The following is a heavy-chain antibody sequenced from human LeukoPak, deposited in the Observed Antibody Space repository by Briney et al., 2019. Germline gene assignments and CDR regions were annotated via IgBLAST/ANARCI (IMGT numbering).Heavy chain of an antibody. CDR2: ISAYNGNT. CDR3: AREKITMVRGVIITDYYYMDV. Sequence: ASVKVSCKASGYTFTSYGISWVRQAPGQGLEWMGWISAYNGNTNYAQKLQGRVTMTTDTSTSTAYMELRSLRSDDTAVYYCAREKITMVRGVIITDYYYMDVWGKGTTVTVSS. V-gene: IGHV1-18*01. CDR1: GYTFTSYG. J-gene: IGHJ6*03. D-gene: IGHD3-10*01.